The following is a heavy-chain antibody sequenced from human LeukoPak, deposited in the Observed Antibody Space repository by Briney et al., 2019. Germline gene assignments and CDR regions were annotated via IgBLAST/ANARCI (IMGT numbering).Heavy chain of an antibody. V-gene: IGHV3-23*01. CDR2: ISYDGAGT. J-gene: IGHJ4*02. Sequence: GGSLRLSCAASGFTFSSYAMSWVRQAPGKGLEWVSAISYDGAGTYYADSVKGRFTISRDNSKNTLYLQINSLRAEDTALFYCAKLNSGSYSDYLGQGTLVTVSS. CDR3: AKLNSGSYSDY. CDR1: GFTFSSYA. D-gene: IGHD1-26*01.